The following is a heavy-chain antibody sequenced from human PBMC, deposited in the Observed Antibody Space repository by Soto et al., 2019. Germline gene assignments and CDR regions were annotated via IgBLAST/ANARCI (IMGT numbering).Heavy chain of an antibody. CDR1: GGSISSYY. J-gene: IGHJ3*02. CDR2: IVVGSGNT. CDR3: AADLLVDDAFDI. V-gene: IGHV1-58*01. Sequence: TCTVSGGSISSYYWSWIRQPPGKGLEWIGWIVVGSGNTNYAQKFQERVTITRDMSTSTAYMELSSLRSEDTAVYYCAADLLVDDAFDIWGQGTMVTVSS.